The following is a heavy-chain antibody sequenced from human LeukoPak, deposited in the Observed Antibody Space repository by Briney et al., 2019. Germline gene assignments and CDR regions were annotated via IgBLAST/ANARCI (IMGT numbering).Heavy chain of an antibody. V-gene: IGHV3-53*01. CDR2: LYSGGTT. CDR1: EFAVSNNY. CDR3: ARGRPFDI. J-gene: IGHJ3*02. Sequence: GGSLRLSCAASEFAVSNNYMSWVRQAPGKGLEWISVLYSGGTTYYVDSVKGRFTISRDTSKNTLYLHMNSLRVEDTAVYYCARGRPFDIWGQGTMVTVSS.